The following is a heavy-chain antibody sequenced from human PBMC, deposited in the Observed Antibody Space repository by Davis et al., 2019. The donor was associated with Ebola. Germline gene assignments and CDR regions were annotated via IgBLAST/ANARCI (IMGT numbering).Heavy chain of an antibody. Sequence: ASVKVSCKASGYSFTNYYMHWVRQAPGQGLEWMGMVNPNVGRTIYAQKFQGRVNVTRDTSTTTVYMDLSSLRSEDTALYYCTTPGGQDSGYDVLDIWGQWTMVTVSS. J-gene: IGHJ3*02. CDR3: TTPGGQDSGYDVLDI. D-gene: IGHD5-12*01. V-gene: IGHV1-46*03. CDR1: GYSFTNYY. CDR2: VNPNVGRT.